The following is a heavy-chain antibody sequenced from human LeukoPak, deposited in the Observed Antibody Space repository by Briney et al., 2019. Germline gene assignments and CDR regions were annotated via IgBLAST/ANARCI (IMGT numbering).Heavy chain of an antibody. Sequence: GGSLRLSCVAPGFTFSNARMSWVRPALGKGREWVGRIKSKTDGGTTDYAAPVKGRFTISRNDSKNTMYQQMNSLKTEDTGVYYCTTTVRDGSKSGGYCSSTSCEFDYWGQGTLVTVSS. J-gene: IGHJ4*02. V-gene: IGHV3-15*01. D-gene: IGHD2-2*01. CDR1: GFTFSNAR. CDR3: TTTVRDGSKSGGYCSSTSCEFDY. CDR2: IKSKTDGGTT.